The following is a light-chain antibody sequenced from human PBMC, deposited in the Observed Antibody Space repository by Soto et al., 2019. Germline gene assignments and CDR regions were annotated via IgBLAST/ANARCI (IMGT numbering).Light chain of an antibody. J-gene: IGKJ2*01. Sequence: DIQMTQSPSSLSASVGDRVTITCRASQSISSHLNWYQQKPGKAPKLLIYAASSLQSGVPSRFSGSGSGTDFTLTISSLQPEDFATYYCQQSFSEFLYTFGHGTKLEIK. V-gene: IGKV1-39*01. CDR2: AAS. CDR1: QSISSH. CDR3: QQSFSEFLYT.